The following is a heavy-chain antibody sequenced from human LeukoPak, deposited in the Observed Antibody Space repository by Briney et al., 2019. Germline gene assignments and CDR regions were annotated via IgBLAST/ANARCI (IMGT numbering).Heavy chain of an antibody. CDR2: INPNSGGT. CDR1: GYTFTGYY. V-gene: IGHV1-2*02. D-gene: IGHD3-22*01. J-gene: IGHJ4*02. CDR3: AREARYYYDSSGYLDY. Sequence: ASVKVSCKASGYTFTGYYMHWVRQAPGQGLEWMGWINPNSGGTNYAQKFQGRVTMTRDTSISTAYMELSSLRSEDTAVYYCAREARYYYDSSGYLDYWGQGTLVTVSS.